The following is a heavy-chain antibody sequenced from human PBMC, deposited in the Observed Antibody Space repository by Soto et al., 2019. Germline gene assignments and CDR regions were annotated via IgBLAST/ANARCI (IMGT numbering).Heavy chain of an antibody. CDR2: ISAYNGNT. CDR1: GYTFTSYG. J-gene: IGHJ4*02. V-gene: IGHV1-18*01. CDR3: AREDGYKY. D-gene: IGHD3-22*01. Sequence: ASVKVSCKASGYTFTSYGISWVRQAPGQGLEWMGWISAYNGNTNYAQKFQGRVTMTRDTSTSTVYMELSSLRSEDTAVYYCAREDGYKYWGQGTLVTVSS.